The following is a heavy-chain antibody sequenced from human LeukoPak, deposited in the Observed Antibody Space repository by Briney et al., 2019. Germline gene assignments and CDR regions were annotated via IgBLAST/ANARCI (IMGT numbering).Heavy chain of an antibody. Sequence: PSETLSLTCTVSGGSISNYYWSWIRQPPGKGLEWIGYIYYSGSTNYNPSLKSRVTISVDTSKNQFSLKLSSVTAADTAVYYCARGTAPTDYWGQGTLVTVSS. V-gene: IGHV4-59*01. CDR1: GGSISNYY. CDR2: IYYSGST. D-gene: IGHD6-25*01. CDR3: ARGTAPTDY. J-gene: IGHJ4*02.